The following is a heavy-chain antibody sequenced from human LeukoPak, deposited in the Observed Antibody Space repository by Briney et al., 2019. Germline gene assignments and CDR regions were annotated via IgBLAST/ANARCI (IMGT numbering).Heavy chain of an antibody. V-gene: IGHV4-34*01. D-gene: IGHD2-15*01. J-gene: IGHJ4*02. CDR1: GGSFSGYY. Sequence: KPSETLSLTCAVYGGSFSGYYWSWIRHPAGKGLEWIGEVNHSGSTNYNPSLKSRVTISVDTSKNQFSLKVRSVTAADTAVYYCARGYGGGSTDYWGQGNLVTVSS. CDR2: VNHSGST. CDR3: ARGYGGGSTDY.